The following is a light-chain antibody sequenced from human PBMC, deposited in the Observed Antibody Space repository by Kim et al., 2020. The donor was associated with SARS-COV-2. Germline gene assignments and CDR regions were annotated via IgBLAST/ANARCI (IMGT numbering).Light chain of an antibody. CDR1: SGSSASNY. V-gene: IGLV6-57*03. CDR3: QSYDSSNPWV. Sequence: KKVTISCTRSSGSSASNYVQWYQQRPGSAPTTVIYEDNQRPSGVPDRFSGSIDSSSNSASLTISGLKTEDEADYYCQSYDSSNPWVFGGGTQLTVL. J-gene: IGLJ3*02. CDR2: EDN.